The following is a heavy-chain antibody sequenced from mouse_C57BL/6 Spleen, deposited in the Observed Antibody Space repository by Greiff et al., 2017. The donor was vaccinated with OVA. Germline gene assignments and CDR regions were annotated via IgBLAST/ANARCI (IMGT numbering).Heavy chain of an antibody. D-gene: IGHD2-4*01. CDR2: IYPRSGNT. Sequence: VKPVESGAELARPGASVKLSCKASGYTFTSYGISWVKQRTGQGLEWIGEIYPRSGNTYYNEKFKGKATLTADKSSSTAYMELRSLTSEDSAVYFCAREAYDYDGGTWFDYWGQGTTLTVSS. J-gene: IGHJ2*01. CDR1: GYTFTSYG. V-gene: IGHV1-81*01. CDR3: AREAYDYDGGTWFDY.